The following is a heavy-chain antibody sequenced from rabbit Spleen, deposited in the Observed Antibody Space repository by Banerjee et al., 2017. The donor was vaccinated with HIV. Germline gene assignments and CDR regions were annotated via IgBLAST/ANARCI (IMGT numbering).Heavy chain of an antibody. V-gene: IGHV1S45*01. CDR2: IAGSSSGFT. CDR3: ARDAGTSFSTYGMDL. D-gene: IGHD8-1*01. CDR1: GFSFSSSGW. Sequence: QEQLVESGGGLVKREGSLTLSCTASGFSFSSSGWLCLVRQAPGKGLEWISCIAGSSSGFTYSATWAKGRFTISKTSSTTVTLQMTSLTVADTATYFCARDAGTSFSTYGMDLWGPGTLSPS. J-gene: IGHJ6*01.